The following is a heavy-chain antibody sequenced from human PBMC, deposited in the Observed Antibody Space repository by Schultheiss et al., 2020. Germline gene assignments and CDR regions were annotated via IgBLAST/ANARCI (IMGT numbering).Heavy chain of an antibody. CDR3: ARRGGINWGHDY. CDR1: GFTVSSNY. D-gene: IGHD7-27*01. V-gene: IGHV3-66*01. CDR2: IYSGGST. Sequence: GESLKISCAASGFTVSSNYMSWIRQAPGKGLEWVSVIYSGGSTYYADTVKGRFTISRDSSKNTLYLQMNILRAEDTAVYYCARRGGINWGHDYWGQGTLVTVSS. J-gene: IGHJ4*02.